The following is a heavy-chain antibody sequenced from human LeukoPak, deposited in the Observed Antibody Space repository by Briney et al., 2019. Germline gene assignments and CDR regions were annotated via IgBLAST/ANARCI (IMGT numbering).Heavy chain of an antibody. D-gene: IGHD2-2*01. CDR3: ARDFYPKYQLLQYYFDY. CDR2: IIPILGIA. V-gene: IGHV1-69*04. CDR1: GGTFSSYA. J-gene: IGHJ4*02. Sequence: GASVKVSCKASGGTFSSYAISWVRQAPGQGLEWMGRIIPILGIANYAQKFQGRVTITADKSTSTAYMELSSLRAEDTAVYYCARDFYPKYQLLQYYFDYWGQGTLVTVSS.